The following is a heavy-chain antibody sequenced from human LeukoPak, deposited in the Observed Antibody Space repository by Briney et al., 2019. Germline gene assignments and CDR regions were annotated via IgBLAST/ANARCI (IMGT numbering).Heavy chain of an antibody. D-gene: IGHD6-13*01. CDR1: GFTFSSYA. Sequence: GGSLRLSCAASGFTFSSYAMHWVRQAPGKGLEWVAVISYDGSNKYYADSVKGRFTISRDNSKNTLYLQMNSLRAEDTAVYYCARDRIAAAGTAYYYYGMDVWGQGTTVTVSS. CDR3: ARDRIAAAGTAYYYYGMDV. CDR2: ISYDGSNK. J-gene: IGHJ6*02. V-gene: IGHV3-30-3*01.